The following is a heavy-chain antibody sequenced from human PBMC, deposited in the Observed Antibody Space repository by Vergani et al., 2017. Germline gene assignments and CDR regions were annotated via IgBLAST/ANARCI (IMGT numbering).Heavy chain of an antibody. CDR2: ISYDGDDK. CDR1: GFTFSTYA. V-gene: IGHV3-30*18. Sequence: QVQLVESGGGLVKPGGSLRLSCAASGFTFSTYAMHWVRQAPGKGLEWVAVISYDGDDKYYVDSVKGRFTISRDNSKNTLYLQMNSLRAEDTAVYYCAKSMEPLTVTTKYYFDYWGQGTLVTVSS. CDR3: AKSMEPLTVTTKYYFDY. J-gene: IGHJ4*02. D-gene: IGHD4-17*01.